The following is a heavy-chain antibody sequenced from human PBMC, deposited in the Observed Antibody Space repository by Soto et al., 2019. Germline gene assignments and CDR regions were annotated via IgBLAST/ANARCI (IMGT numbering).Heavy chain of an antibody. D-gene: IGHD5-12*01. CDR1: GFTYSSYG. CDR3: ARDSAWLFDS. Sequence: GGSLRLSCAVSGFTYSSYGMHLVRQAPGKGLEWVAVIWYDGSNKYYADSVKGRFIISRDDSKNTLSLQMNSLRAEDTAVYYCARDSAWLFDSWGQGTLVTVSS. J-gene: IGHJ4*02. CDR2: IWYDGSNK. V-gene: IGHV3-33*01.